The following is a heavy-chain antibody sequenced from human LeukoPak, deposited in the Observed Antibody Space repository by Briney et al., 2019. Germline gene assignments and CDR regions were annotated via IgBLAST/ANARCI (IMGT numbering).Heavy chain of an antibody. CDR2: IYYSGST. CDR1: GGSISSYY. D-gene: IGHD6-13*01. Sequence: PSETLSLTCTVSGGSISSYYWSWIRQPPGKGLEWIGYIYYSGSTNYNPSLKSRVTISVDTSKNQFSLKLSSVTAADTAVYYCASTGYSSSRFDPWGQGTLVTVSS. CDR3: ASTGYSSSRFDP. J-gene: IGHJ5*02. V-gene: IGHV4-59*01.